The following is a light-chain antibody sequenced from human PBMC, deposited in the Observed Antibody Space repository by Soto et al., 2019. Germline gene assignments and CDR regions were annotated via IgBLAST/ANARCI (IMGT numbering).Light chain of an antibody. Sequence: EIVMTQSPATLSVSPGERVTLSCRASQSVSDNLAWYQQKPGQAPWLLIYGASTRATGIPARFSGRGSGTEFTLTISSLQSEDFAVYYCQQYNNWPLTVGGGTKVEIK. CDR2: GAS. V-gene: IGKV3-15*01. J-gene: IGKJ4*01. CDR3: QQYNNWPLT. CDR1: QSVSDN.